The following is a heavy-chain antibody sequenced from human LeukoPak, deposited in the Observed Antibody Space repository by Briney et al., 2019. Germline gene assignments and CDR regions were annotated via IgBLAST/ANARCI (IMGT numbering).Heavy chain of an antibody. Sequence: PGGSLRLSCAASGFTFSSYSMNWVRQAPGKGLEWVSYISSSSSTIYYADSVKGRFTISRDNAKNSLYLQMNSLRAEDTAVYYCASSNYDFWSGYPTNWFDPWGQGTLVTVSS. CDR3: ASSNYDFWSGYPTNWFDP. D-gene: IGHD3-3*01. V-gene: IGHV3-48*04. CDR1: GFTFSSYS. J-gene: IGHJ5*02. CDR2: ISSSSSTI.